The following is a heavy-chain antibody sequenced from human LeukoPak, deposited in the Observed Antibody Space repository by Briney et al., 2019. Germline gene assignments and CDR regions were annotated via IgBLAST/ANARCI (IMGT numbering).Heavy chain of an antibody. CDR2: LYYSGST. CDR3: ARGGSGISNAFDI. CDR1: GGPISSYY. J-gene: IGHJ3*02. V-gene: IGHV4-59*01. Sequence: SETLSLTCSVSGGPISSYYWSWIRQPPGKGLEWIGYLYYSGSTNSNPSLKSRVTMSVDTSKNQFSLKLRSVTAADTAVYDCARGGSGISNAFDIWGQGTMVTVSS. D-gene: IGHD3-10*01.